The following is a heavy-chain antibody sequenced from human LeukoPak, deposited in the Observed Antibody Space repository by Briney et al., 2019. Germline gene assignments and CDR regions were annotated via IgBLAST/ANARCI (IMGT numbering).Heavy chain of an antibody. D-gene: IGHD2-8*02. Sequence: SETLSLTCTVSGGSINSYYWSWIRQPAGKGLEWIGRIYTSGRTNYNPSLKSRVTMSLDTSKNQFSLKLTSVTAADTAVYYCARHYWAPGAFDIWGQGTMVTVSS. CDR3: ARHYWAPGAFDI. J-gene: IGHJ3*02. CDR1: GGSINSYY. CDR2: IYTSGRT. V-gene: IGHV4-4*07.